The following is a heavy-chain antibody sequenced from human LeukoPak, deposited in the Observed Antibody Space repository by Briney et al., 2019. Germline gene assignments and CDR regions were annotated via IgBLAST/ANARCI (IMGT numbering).Heavy chain of an antibody. J-gene: IGHJ4*02. D-gene: IGHD3-10*01. CDR2: ISGSGGST. CDR1: GSTFSSYA. CDR3: AKGQTYYYGSGSQPLDY. Sequence: GGSLRLSCAASGSTFSSYARSWVRQAPGKGLEWVSAISGSGGSTYYADSVKGRFTISRDNSKNTLYLKMNSLRAEDPAVYYCAKGQTYYYGSGSQPLDYWGQGTLVTVSS. V-gene: IGHV3-23*01.